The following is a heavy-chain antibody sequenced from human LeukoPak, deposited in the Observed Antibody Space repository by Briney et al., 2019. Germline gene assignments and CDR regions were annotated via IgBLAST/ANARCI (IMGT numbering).Heavy chain of an antibody. CDR1: GYTFTGYY. D-gene: IGHD6-19*01. J-gene: IGHJ4*02. Sequence: ASVKVSCKASGYTFTGYYMHWVRQAPGQGLEWRGWINPNSGGTNYAQKFQGWVTMTRDTSISTAYMELSRLRSDDTAVYYCARSSIAVAGTGDYWGQGTLVTVSS. CDR2: INPNSGGT. CDR3: ARSSIAVAGTGDY. V-gene: IGHV1-2*04.